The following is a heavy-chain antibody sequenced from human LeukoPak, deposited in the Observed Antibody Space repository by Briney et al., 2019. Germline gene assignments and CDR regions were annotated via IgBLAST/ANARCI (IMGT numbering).Heavy chain of an antibody. D-gene: IGHD3-10*01. V-gene: IGHV4-39*01. CDR2: IYYSGNT. CDR1: GGSISSSSYY. J-gene: IGHJ4*02. CDR3: ARYVVYGSGKYYFDY. Sequence: PSETLSLTCTVSGGSISSSSYYWGWIRQPPGKGLEWIGSIYYSGNTDYNPSLKSRVTISVDTSENQFSLKLSSVTAADTAVYYCARYVVYGSGKYYFDYWGQGTLVTVSS.